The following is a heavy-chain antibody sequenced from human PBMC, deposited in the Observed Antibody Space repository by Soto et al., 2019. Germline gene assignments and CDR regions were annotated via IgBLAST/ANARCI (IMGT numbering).Heavy chain of an antibody. CDR2: ISAYNGNT. CDR1: GYTFTNYG. J-gene: IGHJ5*02. V-gene: IGHV1-18*04. Sequence: VKVSCKASGYTFTNYGINWVRQAPGQGLEWMGWISAYNGNTNYAQNLQGRVTMTTDTSTSTAYMELRSLRSDDTAAYYCAKGALPATLFGYAHWFDTWGQGTLVTVSS. CDR3: AKGALPATLFGYAHWFDT. D-gene: IGHD2-2*01.